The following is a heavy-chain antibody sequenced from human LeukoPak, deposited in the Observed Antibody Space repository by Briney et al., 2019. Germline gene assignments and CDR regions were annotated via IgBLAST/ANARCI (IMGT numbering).Heavy chain of an antibody. D-gene: IGHD3-3*01. Sequence: GGSLRLSCAASGFTFSSYWMSWVRQAPGKGLEWVANINQDGSVEKYVDSVKGRFTISRDNAKNSLDLQMNSLRAEDTAVYYCAKGGVPQEWPAHFDYWGQGTLVTVSS. CDR2: INQDGSVE. CDR3: AKGGVPQEWPAHFDY. V-gene: IGHV3-7*01. CDR1: GFTFSSYW. J-gene: IGHJ4*02.